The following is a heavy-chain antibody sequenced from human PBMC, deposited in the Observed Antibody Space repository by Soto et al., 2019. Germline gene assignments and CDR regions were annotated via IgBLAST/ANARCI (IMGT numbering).Heavy chain of an antibody. CDR2: ISYDGNYK. J-gene: IGHJ1*01. CDR1: GFSFSRYG. Sequence: GGSLRLSCAASGFSFSRYGMHWVRQAPGKGLEWVALISYDGNYKYYADTVNGRFTISRDNSRSTVYLQMNNLRPEDAALYCCAEGMYSGGDAAGHWGEG. CDR3: AEGMYSGGDAAGH. V-gene: IGHV3-30*03. D-gene: IGHD2-21*02.